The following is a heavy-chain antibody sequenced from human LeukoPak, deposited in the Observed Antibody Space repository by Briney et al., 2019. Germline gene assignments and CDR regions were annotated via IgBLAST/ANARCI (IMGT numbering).Heavy chain of an antibody. V-gene: IGHV4-61*01. D-gene: IGHD2-21*01. CDR1: GGSVSSGSYY. CDR2: IYYSGST. CDR3: ARGAIDYYFDY. Sequence: SETLSLTCTVSGGSVSSGSYYWSWIRQPPGKGLEWIGYIYYSGSTNYNPSLKSRVTISVDTSKNQFSLKLSSVTAADTAVYYCARGAIDYYFDYWGQGTLVTVSS. J-gene: IGHJ4*02.